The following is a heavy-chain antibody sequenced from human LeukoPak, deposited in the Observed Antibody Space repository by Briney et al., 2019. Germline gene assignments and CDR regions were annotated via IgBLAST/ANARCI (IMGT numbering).Heavy chain of an antibody. CDR2: TNHSGST. D-gene: IGHD2-2*01. V-gene: IGHV4-34*01. CDR1: GGSFSGYY. J-gene: IGHJ4*02. CDR3: ARVSGYCSSTSCYFDY. Sequence: PSETLSLTCAVYGGSFSGYYWSWIRQPPGKGLEWIGETNHSGSTNYNPSLKSRVTISVDTSKNQFSLKLSSVTAADTAVYYCARVSGYCSSTSCYFDYWGQGTLVTVSS.